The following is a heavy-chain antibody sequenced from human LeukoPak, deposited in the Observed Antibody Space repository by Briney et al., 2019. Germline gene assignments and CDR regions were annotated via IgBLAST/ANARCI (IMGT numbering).Heavy chain of an antibody. CDR2: IYTSGST. Sequence: SETLSLTCTVSGGSISSGSYYWSWIRQPAGKGLEWIGRIYTSGSTNYNPSLKSRVTISVDTSKNQFSLKLSFVTAADTAVYYCARLNVWGSYRLDYWGQGTLVTVSS. V-gene: IGHV4-61*02. CDR1: GGSISSGSYY. D-gene: IGHD3-16*02. CDR3: ARLNVWGSYRLDY. J-gene: IGHJ4*02.